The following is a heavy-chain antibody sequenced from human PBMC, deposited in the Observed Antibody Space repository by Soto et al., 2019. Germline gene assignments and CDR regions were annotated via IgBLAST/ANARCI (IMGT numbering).Heavy chain of an antibody. CDR1: GFTFGDYA. CDR3: TRVRGDIVGATDFDY. J-gene: IGHJ4*02. D-gene: IGHD1-26*01. V-gene: IGHV3-49*03. CDR2: IRSKAYGGAT. Sequence: PGGSLRLSCTASGFTFGDYAMSWFRQAPGKGLEWVGFIRSKAYGGATEYAASVKGRFTISRDDSKSIAYLQMNSLKTEDTAVYYCTRVRGDIVGATDFDYWGQGTLVTVSS.